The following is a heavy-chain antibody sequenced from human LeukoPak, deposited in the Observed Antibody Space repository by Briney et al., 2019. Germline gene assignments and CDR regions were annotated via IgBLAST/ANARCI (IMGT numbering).Heavy chain of an antibody. V-gene: IGHV3-21*01. D-gene: IGHD1-20*01. CDR3: ARDGYNWNYYGMDV. Sequence: GGSLRLSCAASGFTFSSYSMNWVRQAPGKGLEWVSSISSSSSYIYYADSVKGRFTISRDNAKNSLYLQMNSLRAEDTAVYYCARDGYNWNYYGMDVWGQGTTVTVSS. CDR2: ISSSSSYI. CDR1: GFTFSSYS. J-gene: IGHJ6*02.